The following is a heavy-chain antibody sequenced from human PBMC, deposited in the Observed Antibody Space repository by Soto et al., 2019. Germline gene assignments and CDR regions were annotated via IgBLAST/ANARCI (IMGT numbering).Heavy chain of an antibody. J-gene: IGHJ6*02. CDR3: ARQSSEYYYGMDV. CDR1: GFTVSSNY. V-gene: IGHV3-66*04. Sequence: EVQLVESGGGLVQPGGSLRLSCAASGFTVSSNYMSWVRQAPGKGLEWVSVIYSGGSTYYADSVKGRFTTSRDNSKNTLYLQMNSLRAEDTAVYYCARQSSEYYYGMDVWGQGTTVTVSS. CDR2: IYSGGST.